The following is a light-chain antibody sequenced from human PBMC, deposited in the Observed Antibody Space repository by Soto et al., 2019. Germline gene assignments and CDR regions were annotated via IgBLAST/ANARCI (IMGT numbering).Light chain of an antibody. CDR1: QGISSY. Sequence: DIQMTQSPSVLSASVGDIVTITCRARQGISSYLAWYQQHPGQAPKILIYAASTLQSGVPSRFRGSGSGTEFTLTIRSLQPEDFATYYCQQLNSYPLTFGGGTKVEIK. V-gene: IGKV1-9*01. CDR2: AAS. J-gene: IGKJ4*01. CDR3: QQLNSYPLT.